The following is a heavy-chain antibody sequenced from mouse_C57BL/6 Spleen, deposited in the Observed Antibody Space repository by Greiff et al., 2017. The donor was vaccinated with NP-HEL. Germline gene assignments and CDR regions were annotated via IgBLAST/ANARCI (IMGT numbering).Heavy chain of an antibody. D-gene: IGHD1-1*01. J-gene: IGHJ1*03. CDR3: ARKGYGSSYHWYFDV. V-gene: IGHV2-2*01. CDR1: GFSLTSYG. CDR2: IWSGGST. Sequence: VKLQESGPGLVQPSQSLSITCTVSGFSLTSYGVHWVRQSPGKGLEWLGVIWSGGSTDYYAAFISRLSISKDNSKSQVFFKMNSLQADDTAIYYCARKGYGSSYHWYFDVWGTGTTVTVSS.